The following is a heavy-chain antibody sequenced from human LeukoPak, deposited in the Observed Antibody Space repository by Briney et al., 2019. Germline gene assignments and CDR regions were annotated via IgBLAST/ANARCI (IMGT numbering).Heavy chain of an antibody. CDR1: GYTFTSYD. CDR3: ARGGTMVRGTFDP. CDR2: INPNSGGT. J-gene: IGHJ5*02. Sequence: GSVKVSCKASGYTFTSYDINWVRQATGQGLEWMGWINPNSGGTNYAQKFQGRVTMTRDTSISTAYMELSRLRSDDTAVYYCARGGTMVRGTFDPWSQGTLVTVSS. D-gene: IGHD3-10*01. V-gene: IGHV1-2*02.